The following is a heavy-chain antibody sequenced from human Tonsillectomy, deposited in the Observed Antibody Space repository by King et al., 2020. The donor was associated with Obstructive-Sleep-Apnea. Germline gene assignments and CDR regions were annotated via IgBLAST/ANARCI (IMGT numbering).Heavy chain of an antibody. CDR2: ISSSGGST. CDR3: VKGRYSSGWYQSPPEHYYYYYGMDV. D-gene: IGHD6-19*01. Sequence: VQLVESGGGLVQPGGSLRLSCSASGFTFSTYAMHWVRQAPGKGLQYVSAISSSGGSTYYADSVKGRFTISRDNSKNTLYLQMSSLRAEDTAVYYCVKGRYSSGWYQSPPEHYYYYYGMDVWGQGTTVTVSS. J-gene: IGHJ6*02. V-gene: IGHV3-64D*06. CDR1: GFTFSTYA.